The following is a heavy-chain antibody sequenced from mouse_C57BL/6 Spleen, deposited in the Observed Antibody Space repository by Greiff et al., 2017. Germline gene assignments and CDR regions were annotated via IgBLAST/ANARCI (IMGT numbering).Heavy chain of an antibody. D-gene: IGHD1-2*01. CDR2: INPNNGGT. CDR1: GYTFTDYN. J-gene: IGHJ2*01. CDR3: ARRGNLRHYFDY. Sequence: EVQLQESGPELVKPGASVKIPCKASGYTFTDYNMDWVKQSHGKSLEWIGDINPNNGGTIYNQKFKGKATLTVDKSSSTAYMELRSLTSEDTAVYYCARRGNLRHYFDYWGQGTTLTVSS. V-gene: IGHV1-18*01.